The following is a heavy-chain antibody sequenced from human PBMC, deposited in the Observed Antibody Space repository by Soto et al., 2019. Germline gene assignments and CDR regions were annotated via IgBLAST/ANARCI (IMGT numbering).Heavy chain of an antibody. CDR2: LYYTGST. Sequence: SETLSLTCNVSGGSIIDFYWSWIRQSPGKRLEWIGYLYYTGSTNYNPALKSRVTISLDTSKNQFSLKVRSVTAADTAVYYCARGGGYDFRSSQAPPIDVWGQGTTVTVS. J-gene: IGHJ6*02. V-gene: IGHV4-59*01. D-gene: IGHD3-3*01. CDR3: ARGGGYDFRSSQAPPIDV. CDR1: GGSIIDFY.